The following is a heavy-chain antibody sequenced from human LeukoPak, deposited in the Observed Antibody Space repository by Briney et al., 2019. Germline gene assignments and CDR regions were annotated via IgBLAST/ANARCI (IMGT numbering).Heavy chain of an antibody. D-gene: IGHD5-24*01. CDR2: FDPDDGET. Sequence: ASVKVSCKASGYTFTSYYMHWVRQAPGKGLEWMGGFDPDDGETIYAQKFQGRVTMTEDTSTDTAYMELSSLRSEDTAVYYCATGRDGYNYYFDYWGQGTLVTVSS. CDR3: ATGRDGYNYYFDY. V-gene: IGHV1-24*01. CDR1: GYTFTSYY. J-gene: IGHJ4*02.